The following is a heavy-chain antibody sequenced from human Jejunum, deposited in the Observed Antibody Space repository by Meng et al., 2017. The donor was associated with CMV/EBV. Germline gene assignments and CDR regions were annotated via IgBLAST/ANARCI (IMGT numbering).Heavy chain of an antibody. CDR1: GFSFTKFA. CDR2: ISGSGDSA. V-gene: IGHV3-23*01. CDR3: AKDGYSYGYYFDS. Sequence: ASGFSFTKFAMHWVRQAPGKGLEWVSVISGSGDSAHYADSVNGRLTISRDNSKNTLYLQMNSLRAEDTAIYYCAKDGYSYGYYFDSWGPGTLVTVSS. D-gene: IGHD5-18*01. J-gene: IGHJ4*02.